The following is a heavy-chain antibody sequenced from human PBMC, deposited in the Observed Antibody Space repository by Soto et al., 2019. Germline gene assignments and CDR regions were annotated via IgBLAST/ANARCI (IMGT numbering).Heavy chain of an antibody. J-gene: IGHJ5*02. CDR3: ARDYWAVTWWFDP. V-gene: IGHV3-7*01. CDR1: GFTIRSYY. Sequence: PGGSLRLSCTASGFTIRSYYMSWVRQASGKALVWLANIHPDGREKYYVDSVRGPFTISRDNAKNSLYLHMNSLGAEDTAFYYCARDYWAVTWWFDPWGQGTLVTVSS. D-gene: IGHD4-4*01. CDR2: IHPDGREK.